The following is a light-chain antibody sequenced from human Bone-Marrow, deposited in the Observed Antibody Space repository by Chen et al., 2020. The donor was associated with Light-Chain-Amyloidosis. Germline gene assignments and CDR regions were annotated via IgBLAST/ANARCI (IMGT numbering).Light chain of an antibody. Sequence: QSALTQPASVSGSPGQSITISCTGTSSEVGGDNHVSWYQQHPDKAPKLMIYEVTNRPAWVPDRFSGSESDNTASLTISGLQTEDEADYFCRSYTITNTLVFGSGTRVTVL. CDR2: EVT. V-gene: IGLV2-14*01. CDR1: SSEVGGDNH. J-gene: IGLJ1*01. CDR3: RSYTITNTLV.